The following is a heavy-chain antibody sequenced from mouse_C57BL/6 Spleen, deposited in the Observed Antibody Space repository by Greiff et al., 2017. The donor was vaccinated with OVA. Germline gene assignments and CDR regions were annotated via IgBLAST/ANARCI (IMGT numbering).Heavy chain of an antibody. Sequence: VQLQQPGAELVMPGASVKLSCKASGYTFTSYWMHWVKQRPGQGLEWIGEIDPSDSYTNYNQKFKGKSTLTVDKSSSTAYMQLSSLTSEDSAVYYCARYTFYYLDYWGQGTTLTVSS. V-gene: IGHV1-69*01. CDR2: IDPSDSYT. CDR3: ARYTFYYLDY. CDR1: GYTFTSYW. J-gene: IGHJ2*01.